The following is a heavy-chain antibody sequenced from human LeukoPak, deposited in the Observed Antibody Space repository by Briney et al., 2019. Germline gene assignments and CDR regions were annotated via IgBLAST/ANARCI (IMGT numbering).Heavy chain of an antibody. CDR3: AKDNRRHYTSGPNPDSLH. CDR2: ISWSSGSI. CDR1: GFIFNNYA. V-gene: IGHV3-9*01. Sequence: GGSLRLSCAGSGFIFNNYAMHWVRQPPGKGLEWVSGISWSSGSIDYADSVKGRFTISRDNAKNSLYLQMNSLRVEDTAFYYCAKDNRRHYTSGPNPDSLHWGQGALVTVSS. D-gene: IGHD6-19*01. J-gene: IGHJ4*02.